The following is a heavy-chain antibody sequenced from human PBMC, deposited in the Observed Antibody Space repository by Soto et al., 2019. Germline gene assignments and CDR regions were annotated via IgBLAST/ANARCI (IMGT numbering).Heavy chain of an antibody. J-gene: IGHJ4*02. V-gene: IGHV3-23*01. CDR2: IGGSGGST. CDR1: GITFSRYA. D-gene: IGHD6-19*01. CDR3: AKGTSAWLFDY. Sequence: GGSLRLSCAASGITFSRYAMTWVRQAPGKGLEWVSAIGGSGGSTYYAYSVKGRFTISRDNSNNTLYLQMNSLRVEDTAVYYCAKGTSAWLFDYWGQGTLVTVSS.